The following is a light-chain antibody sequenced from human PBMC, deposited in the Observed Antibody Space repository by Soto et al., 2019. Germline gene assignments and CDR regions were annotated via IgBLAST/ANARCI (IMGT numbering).Light chain of an antibody. CDR2: GAS. V-gene: IGKV3-20*01. CDR3: QQYGTPPFMYT. CDR1: QSIGSSY. Sequence: EIVLTQSPGTLSLSPGERATLSCRASQSIGSSYLAWYQQKPGQAPRLLIHGASSRATGIPDRFSGSGAGASFTVTIHRMGPEDFAVYDCQQYGTPPFMYTFGQGTMLEIK. J-gene: IGKJ2*01.